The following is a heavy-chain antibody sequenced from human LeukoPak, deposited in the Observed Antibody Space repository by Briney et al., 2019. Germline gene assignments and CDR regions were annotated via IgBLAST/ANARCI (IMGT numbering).Heavy chain of an antibody. CDR3: ARHRGSSSLFDY. Sequence: PSETLSLTCTVSGYSISSGYYWGWIRQPPGKGLEWIGSIYYSGSTYYNPSLKSRVTISVDTSKNQLSLKLSSVTAADTAVYYCARHRGSSSLFDYWGQGTLVTVSS. D-gene: IGHD6-6*01. CDR1: GYSISSGYY. CDR2: IYYSGST. V-gene: IGHV4-38-2*02. J-gene: IGHJ4*02.